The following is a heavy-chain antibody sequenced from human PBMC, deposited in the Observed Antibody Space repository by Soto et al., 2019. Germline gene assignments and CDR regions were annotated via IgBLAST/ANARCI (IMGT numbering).Heavy chain of an antibody. J-gene: IGHJ6*02. D-gene: IGHD3-3*01. CDR2: IWYDGSNK. Sequence: PGGSLRLSCAASGFTFSSYGMHWVRQAPGKGLEWVAVIWYDGSNKYYADSVKGRFTISRDNSKNTLYLQMNSLRAEDTAVYYCAGGNFWSGYYQNYYYYYGMDVWGQGTTVTVSS. CDR3: AGGNFWSGYYQNYYYYYGMDV. V-gene: IGHV3-33*01. CDR1: GFTFSSYG.